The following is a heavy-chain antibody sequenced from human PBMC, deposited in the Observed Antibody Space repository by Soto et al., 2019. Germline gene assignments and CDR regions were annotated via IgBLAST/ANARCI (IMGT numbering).Heavy chain of an antibody. CDR3: ARAVRFLGELYYFDY. J-gene: IGHJ4*02. V-gene: IGHV3-11*01. Sequence: GGSLRLSCAASGFTFSDYYMSWIRQAPGKGLEWVSYISSSGSTIYYADSVKGRFTISRDNAKNSLYLQMNSLRAEDTAVYYCARAVRFLGELYYFDYWGQGTLVTVSS. D-gene: IGHD3-10*01. CDR2: ISSSGSTI. CDR1: GFTFSDYY.